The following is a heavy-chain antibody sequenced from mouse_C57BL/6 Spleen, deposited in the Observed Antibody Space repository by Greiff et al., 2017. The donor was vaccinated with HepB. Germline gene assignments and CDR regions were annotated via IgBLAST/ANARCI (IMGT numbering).Heavy chain of an antibody. CDR3: ARSGKSVFITTVEGT. CDR1: GYAFSSSW. J-gene: IGHJ2*01. Sequence: LVESGPELVKPGASVKISCKASGYAFSSSWMNWVKQRPGKGLEWIGRIYHGDGDTNYNGKFKGKATLTADKSSSTAYMQLSSLTSEDSAVYYCARSGKSVFITTVEGTWGQGTTLTVSS. V-gene: IGHV1-82*01. D-gene: IGHD1-1*01. CDR2: IYHGDGDT.